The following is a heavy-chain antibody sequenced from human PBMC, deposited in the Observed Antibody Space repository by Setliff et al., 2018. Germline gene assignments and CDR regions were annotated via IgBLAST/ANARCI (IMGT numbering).Heavy chain of an antibody. D-gene: IGHD3-22*01. V-gene: IGHV3-23*01. CDR3: TRDFWPESSGFAFGQ. CDR1: GFTFSSYA. J-gene: IGHJ4*02. CDR2: ISGSGGST. Sequence: GGSLRLSCAASGFTFSSYAMSWVRQAPGKGLEWVSAISGSGGSTYYADSVKGRFTISRDDSKSIAYLRMNSLKIEDTAVYYCTRDFWPESSGFAFGQWGQGTLVTVSS.